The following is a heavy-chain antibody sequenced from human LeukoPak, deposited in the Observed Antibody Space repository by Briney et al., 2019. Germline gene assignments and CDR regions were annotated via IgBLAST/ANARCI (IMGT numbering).Heavy chain of an antibody. CDR3: ARDGLVAATWDYYYYYGMDV. CDR1: GYTFTSYG. Sequence: GASVKVSCKASGYTFTSYGISWVRQAPGQGLEWMGWISAYNGNTNYARELQGRVTMTTDTSTSTAYMELRSLRSDDTAVYYCARDGLVAATWDYYYYYGMDVWGKGTTVTVSS. J-gene: IGHJ6*04. D-gene: IGHD2-15*01. CDR2: ISAYNGNT. V-gene: IGHV1-18*04.